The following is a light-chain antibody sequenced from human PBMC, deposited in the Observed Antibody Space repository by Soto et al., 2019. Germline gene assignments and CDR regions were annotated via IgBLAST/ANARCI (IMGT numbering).Light chain of an antibody. Sequence: EIVLTQSPGTLSLSPGERATLSCRASQSVSSSYLDWYQQKPGQAPRLLIYGASSRATGIPDRFSGSGSGTDFTLTISRLEPEDFAVYYCQQYGSSPWTFGQGTNVEIK. J-gene: IGKJ1*01. V-gene: IGKV3-20*01. CDR1: QSVSSSY. CDR2: GAS. CDR3: QQYGSSPWT.